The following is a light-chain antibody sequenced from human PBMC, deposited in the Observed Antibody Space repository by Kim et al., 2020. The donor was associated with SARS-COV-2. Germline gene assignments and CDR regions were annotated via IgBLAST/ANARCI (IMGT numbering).Light chain of an antibody. Sequence: DIHMTQFPSSLSASIGERVTITCRASQAINKYLGWFQQKPGKAPKSLIYAASNLQSGVPSKFSGSGSGTDFTLTISSLQPEDFATYYCQQYYTDPWTFGQGSKVDIK. V-gene: IGKV1-16*02. J-gene: IGKJ1*01. CDR1: QAINKY. CDR3: QQYYTDPWT. CDR2: AAS.